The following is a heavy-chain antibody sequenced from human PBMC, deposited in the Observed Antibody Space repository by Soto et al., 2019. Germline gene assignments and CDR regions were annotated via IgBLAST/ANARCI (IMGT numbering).Heavy chain of an antibody. Sequence: QVQLQESGPGLVKPSETLSLTCSVSGCSISTYYWSWIRQPPGKGLEWIGYIYHSGGTSYNPSLKGRVTMSVATSKNQFSLKVNSVTAADTAGHYCARDTTRGSYWDYWAREPWSPSPQ. V-gene: IGHV4-59*01. CDR2: IYHSGGT. CDR3: ARDTTRGSYWDY. J-gene: IGHJ4*02. CDR1: GCSISTYY. D-gene: IGHD3-16*01.